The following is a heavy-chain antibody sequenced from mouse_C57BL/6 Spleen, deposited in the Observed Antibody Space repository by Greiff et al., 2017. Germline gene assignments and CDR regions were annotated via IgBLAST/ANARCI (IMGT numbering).Heavy chain of an antibody. CDR2: IRLKSDNYAT. V-gene: IGHV6-3*01. D-gene: IGHD1-1*01. CDR1: GFTFSNYW. CDR3: SLLPLSWFAY. Sequence: EVKLQESGGGLVQPGGSMKLSCVASGFTFSNYWMNWVRQSPEKGLEWVAQIRLKSDNYATHYAESVKGRFTISRDDSKSSVYLQMNNLRAEDTGIYYCSLLPLSWFAYWGQGTLVTVSA. J-gene: IGHJ3*01.